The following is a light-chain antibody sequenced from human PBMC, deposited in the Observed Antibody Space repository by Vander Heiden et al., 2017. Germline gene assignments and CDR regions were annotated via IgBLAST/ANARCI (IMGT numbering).Light chain of an antibody. CDR3: QQSYGTLYT. Sequence: DIQSTQPPSSLSASVEDRVTISCRASQITNSCGNWYQQKPGKTPRLLLYAASSFQSGVPSTFSRSGAATDFSLTISSLQPADFATSYCQQSYGTLYTFGHGTKVDVK. CDR2: AAS. CDR1: QITNSC. J-gene: IGKJ3*01. V-gene: IGKV1-39*01.